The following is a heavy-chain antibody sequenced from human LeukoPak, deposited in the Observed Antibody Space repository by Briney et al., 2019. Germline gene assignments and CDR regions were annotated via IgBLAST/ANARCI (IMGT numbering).Heavy chain of an antibody. Sequence: PSETLSLTCTVSGGSISSSSYYWGWIRQPPGEGLGWIGSIYYSGSTYYNPSLKSRVTISVDTSKNQFSLKLSSVTAADTAVYYCASLPNNYYYYYMDVWGKGTTVTISS. J-gene: IGHJ6*03. CDR2: IYYSGST. CDR3: ASLPNNYYYYYMDV. V-gene: IGHV4-39*01. CDR1: GGSISSSSYY.